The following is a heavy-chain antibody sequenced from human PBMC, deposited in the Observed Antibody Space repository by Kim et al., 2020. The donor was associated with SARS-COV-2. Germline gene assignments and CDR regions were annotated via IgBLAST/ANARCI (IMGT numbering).Heavy chain of an antibody. Sequence: IYYADSVKGRFTISRDNAKNSLYLQMNSLRAEDTAVYYCARDPGEVAFDYWGQGTLVTVSS. V-gene: IGHV3-48*01. D-gene: IGHD5-12*01. CDR2: I. CDR3: ARDPGEVAFDY. J-gene: IGHJ4*02.